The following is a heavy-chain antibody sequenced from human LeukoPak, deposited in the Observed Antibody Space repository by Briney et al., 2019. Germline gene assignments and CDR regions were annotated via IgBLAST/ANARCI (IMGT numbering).Heavy chain of an antibody. CDR3: ARVTMCSGGSCHFTFDY. J-gene: IGHJ4*02. CDR1: GGSISSGDYY. CDR2: IYYSGST. V-gene: IGHV4-30-4*01. Sequence: SETLSLTCTVSGGSISSGDYYWSWIRQPPGKGLEWIGYIYYSGSTYYNPSLKSRVTISVDTSKNQFSLKLSSVTAADTAVYHCARVTMCSGGSCHFTFDYWGQGTLVTVSS. D-gene: IGHD2-15*01.